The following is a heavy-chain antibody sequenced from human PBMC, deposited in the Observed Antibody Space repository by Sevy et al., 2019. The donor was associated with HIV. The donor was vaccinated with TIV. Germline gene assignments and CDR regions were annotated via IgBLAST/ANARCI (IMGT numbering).Heavy chain of an antibody. CDR3: ARDRKLELRDYYYGMDV. CDR2: ISSSGDTI. D-gene: IGHD1-7*01. V-gene: IGHV3-48*02. J-gene: IGHJ6*02. CDR1: GFTFSGYT. Sequence: GGSLRLSCVASGFTFSGYTMNWVRQAPGEGLAWLSYISSSGDTIYYADSVKGRFTILRDNAKNSVFLQMNNLRDEDTAVYYCARDRKLELRDYYYGMDVWGQGTTVTVSS.